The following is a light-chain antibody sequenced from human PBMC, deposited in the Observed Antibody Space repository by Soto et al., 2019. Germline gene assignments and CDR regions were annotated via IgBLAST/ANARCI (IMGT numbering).Light chain of an antibody. CDR2: DVT. CDR1: SSDVGGSEF. V-gene: IGLV2-11*01. J-gene: IGLJ3*02. Sequence: QAVVTQPRSVSGSPGQSVTISCNGSSSDVGGSEFVSWYQQHPVKAPKLVIYDVTKRPSGVPDRFSGSKSGNTASLTISGLQAEDEADYYCCSYAGNSLWVFGGGTKLTVL. CDR3: CSYAGNSLWV.